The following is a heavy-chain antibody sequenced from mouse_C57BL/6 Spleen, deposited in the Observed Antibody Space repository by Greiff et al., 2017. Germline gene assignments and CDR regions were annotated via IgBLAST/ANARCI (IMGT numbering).Heavy chain of an antibody. CDR3: ARHLTGFFDY. V-gene: IGHV5-6*01. CDR2: ISSGGSYT. CDR1: GFTFSSYG. Sequence: VQLQQSGGDLVKPGGSLKLSCAASGFTFSSYGMSWVRQTPDKRLEWVATISSGGSYTYYPDSVKGRFTISRDNAKNTLYLQMSSLKSEDTAMYYCARHLTGFFDYWGQGTTLTVSS. D-gene: IGHD4-1*01. J-gene: IGHJ2*01.